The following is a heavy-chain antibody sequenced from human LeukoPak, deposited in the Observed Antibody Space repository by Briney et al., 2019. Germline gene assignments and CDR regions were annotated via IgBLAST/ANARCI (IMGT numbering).Heavy chain of an antibody. Sequence: GRSLRLSCAASGFTFSSYWMSWVRQAPGKGLEWVANIKQDGSEKYYVDSVKGRFTISRDNAKNSLYLQMNSLRAEDTAVYYCARGYSYAKYYMDVWGKGTTVTVSS. V-gene: IGHV3-7*01. J-gene: IGHJ6*03. D-gene: IGHD5-18*01. CDR1: GFTFSSYW. CDR2: IKQDGSEK. CDR3: ARGYSYAKYYMDV.